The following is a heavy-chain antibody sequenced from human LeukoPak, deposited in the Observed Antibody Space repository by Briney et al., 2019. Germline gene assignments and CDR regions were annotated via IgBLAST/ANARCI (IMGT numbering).Heavy chain of an antibody. CDR3: ATMVRGVIIPIDY. CDR1: GFTLSSYG. J-gene: IGHJ4*02. D-gene: IGHD3-10*01. Sequence: GGSLRLSCAASGFTLSSYGMNWVRQAPGKGLEWVSSISSSSSYIYYADSVKSRFTLSRDNAKNSLYLQMNSLRAEDTAVYYCATMVRGVIIPIDYWGQGTLVTVSS. V-gene: IGHV3-21*01. CDR2: ISSSSSYI.